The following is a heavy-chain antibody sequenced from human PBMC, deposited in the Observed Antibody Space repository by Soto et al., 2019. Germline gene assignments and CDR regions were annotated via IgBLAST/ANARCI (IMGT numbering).Heavy chain of an antibody. V-gene: IGHV4-30-4*01. CDR3: ATDGGYATVDC. J-gene: IGHJ4*02. CDR1: GDSISSGAYY. Sequence: QVQLQESGPGLVQPSQTLSLTCTVSGDSISSGAYYWSWIRQPPGKGLEWIGYIYHSGATYYNPSLERRVTMSVHTSQHQFPLGLSSVTAADTAVYYCATDGGYATVDCLGQGTLVTVSS. D-gene: IGHD2-15*01. CDR2: IYHSGAT.